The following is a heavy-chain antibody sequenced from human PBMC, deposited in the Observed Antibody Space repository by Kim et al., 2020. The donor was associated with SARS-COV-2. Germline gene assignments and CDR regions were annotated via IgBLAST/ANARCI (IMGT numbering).Heavy chain of an antibody. D-gene: IGHD3-10*01. J-gene: IGHJ6*02. CDR3: ARDPITMVQGGIITTPNYYGMDV. CDR1: GYIFTSYY. Sequence: ASVKVSCKASGYIFTSYYMHWVRQAPGQGLEWMGIINPSGGSTSYAQKFQGRVTMTRDTSTSTVYMELSSLRSEDTAVYYCARDPITMVQGGIITTPNYYGMDVGGQGTTVSVSS. V-gene: IGHV1-46*01. CDR2: INPSGGST.